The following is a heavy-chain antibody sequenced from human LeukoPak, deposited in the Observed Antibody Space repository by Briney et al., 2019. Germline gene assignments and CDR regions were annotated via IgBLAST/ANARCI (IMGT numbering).Heavy chain of an antibody. J-gene: IGHJ3*02. CDR1: GGSISSYY. Sequence: SETLSLTCTVSGGSISSYYWTWIRQPPGKGLEWVGYIYYSGSTNYNPSLKSRVTISADTSKNQFSLKLSSVTASDTAVYYCARGTGKWDAFDIWGQGTMVTVSS. D-gene: IGHD3/OR15-3a*01. V-gene: IGHV4-59*01. CDR2: IYYSGST. CDR3: ARGTGKWDAFDI.